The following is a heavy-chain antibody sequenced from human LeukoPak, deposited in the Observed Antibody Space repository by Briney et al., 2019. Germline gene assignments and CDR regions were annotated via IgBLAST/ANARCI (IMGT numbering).Heavy chain of an antibody. CDR2: ISSSGSTI. J-gene: IGHJ4*02. CDR1: GFTFSSYE. Sequence: GGSLRLSCAASGFTFSSYEMNWVRQAPGKGLEWVSYISSSGSTIYYADSVRGRFTISRDNAKNSLYLQVNSLRAEDTAVYYCARVGSGWDYGYWGQGTLVTVSS. CDR3: ARVGSGWDYGY. V-gene: IGHV3-48*03. D-gene: IGHD6-19*01.